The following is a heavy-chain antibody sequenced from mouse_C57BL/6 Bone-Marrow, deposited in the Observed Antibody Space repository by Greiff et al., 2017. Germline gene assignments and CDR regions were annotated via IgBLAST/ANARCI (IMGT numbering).Heavy chain of an antibody. CDR1: GYTFTNYG. J-gene: IGHJ2*01. CDR3: AKPAYYSKGDY. V-gene: IGHV1-81*01. Sequence: VQLQQSGAELARPGASVKLSCKASGYTFTNYGISWVKQRTGQGLEWIGEIYPRSGDTCYNEKFKGKATLTADKSSSTAYMELRSLTSEDSAVYFCAKPAYYSKGDYWGQGTTLTVSS. CDR2: IYPRSGDT. D-gene: IGHD2-5*01.